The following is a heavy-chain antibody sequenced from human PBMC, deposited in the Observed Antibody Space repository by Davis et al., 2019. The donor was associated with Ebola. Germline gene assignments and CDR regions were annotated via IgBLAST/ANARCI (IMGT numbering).Heavy chain of an antibody. D-gene: IGHD2-2*03. Sequence: PGGSLRLSCAASGFTFSSYAMSWVRQAPGKGLEWVSAISGSGGSTYYADSVKGRFTISRDNSKNTLYLQMNSLRAEDTAVYYCAKFGLDIVVVPAAMLLPYYYYYGMDVWGQGTTVTVSS. J-gene: IGHJ6*02. V-gene: IGHV3-23*01. CDR3: AKFGLDIVVVPAAMLLPYYYYYGMDV. CDR2: ISGSGGST. CDR1: GFTFSSYA.